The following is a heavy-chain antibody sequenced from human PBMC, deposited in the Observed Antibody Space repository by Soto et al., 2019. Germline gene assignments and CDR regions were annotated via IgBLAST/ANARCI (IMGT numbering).Heavy chain of an antibody. CDR1: GGTFSSYA. V-gene: IGHV1-69*01. Sequence: QVQLVQSGTEVNKPGSSVKVSCKASGGTFSSYAISCVRQAPGQGLEWMGGINPISGTANYAQKFQGRVTIPVDEFTSTAYMELSSLTFEDRAVYYCARQRDREAFDIWGQGTMVTFPS. J-gene: IGHJ3*02. CDR2: INPISGTA. CDR3: ARQRDREAFDI. D-gene: IGHD2-21*02.